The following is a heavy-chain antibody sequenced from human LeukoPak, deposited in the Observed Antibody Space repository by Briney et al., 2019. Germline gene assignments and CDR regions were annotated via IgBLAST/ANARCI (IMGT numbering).Heavy chain of an antibody. CDR1: GGSISSYY. CDR2: IYYSGST. J-gene: IGHJ4*02. CDR3: ARADFWSGYPSDY. Sequence: SETLSLTCTVSGGSISSYYWSWIRQPPGKGLEWIGYIYYSGSTNYNPSPKSRVTISVDTSKNQFSLKLSSVTAADTAVYYCARADFWSGYPSDYWGQGTLVTVSS. V-gene: IGHV4-59*01. D-gene: IGHD3-3*01.